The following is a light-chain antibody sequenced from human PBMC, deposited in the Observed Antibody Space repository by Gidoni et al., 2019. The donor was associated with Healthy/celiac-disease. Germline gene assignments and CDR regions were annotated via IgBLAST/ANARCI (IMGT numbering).Light chain of an antibody. Sequence: DIQFTQSPSFLSASVGDRVTIPCRDSRGISSYLAWYQQKPGKAPKLLIYAASTLQSGVPSRFSGSGSGTEFTLTISSLQPEDVATYYCQQLNSYPLGFGQXTRLEIK. V-gene: IGKV1-9*01. CDR3: QQLNSYPLG. J-gene: IGKJ5*01. CDR2: AAS. CDR1: RGISSY.